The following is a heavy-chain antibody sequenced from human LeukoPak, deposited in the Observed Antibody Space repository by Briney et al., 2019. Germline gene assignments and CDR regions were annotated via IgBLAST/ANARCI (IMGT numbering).Heavy chain of an antibody. CDR2: ISPNSGGT. CDR1: GYMFTGYY. V-gene: IGHV1-2*02. D-gene: IGHD2-21*02. CDR3: ARGYCSGDCFTLFDY. J-gene: IGHJ4*02. Sequence: ASVNVSFKASGYMFTGYYMHWVRQAPGQGLEWMGWISPNSGGTNYAQKFQGRVTMTRDTSISTAYMELSSLRSDDTAVYYCARGYCSGDCFTLFDYWGQGTLVTVSS.